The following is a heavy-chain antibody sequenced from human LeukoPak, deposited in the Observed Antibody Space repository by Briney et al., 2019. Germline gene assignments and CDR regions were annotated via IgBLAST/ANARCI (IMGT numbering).Heavy chain of an antibody. Sequence: SETLSLTCTVSGGSISSGGYYWSWIRQHPGKGLERIGYIYYSGSTYYNPSLKSRVTISVDTSKNQFSLKLSSVTAADTAVYYCARERPKPRYCTNGVCYTGFLDYWGQGTLVTVSS. J-gene: IGHJ4*02. CDR2: IYYSGST. D-gene: IGHD2-8*01. CDR1: GGSISSGGYY. V-gene: IGHV4-31*03. CDR3: ARERPKPRYCTNGVCYTGFLDY.